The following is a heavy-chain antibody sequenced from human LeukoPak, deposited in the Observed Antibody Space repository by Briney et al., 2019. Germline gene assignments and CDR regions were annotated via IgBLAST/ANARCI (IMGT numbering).Heavy chain of an antibody. CDR2: IIPIFGTA. V-gene: IGHV1-69*05. J-gene: IGHJ4*02. CDR1: GGTFSSYA. Sequence: SVKVSCKASGGTFSSYAISWVRQAPGQGLEWMGGIIPIFGTANYAQKFQGRVTITTDESTSTAYMELSSLRSEDTAVYYCARASYGGNSGLNYFDYWGQGTLVTVSS. CDR3: ARASYGGNSGLNYFDY. D-gene: IGHD4-23*01.